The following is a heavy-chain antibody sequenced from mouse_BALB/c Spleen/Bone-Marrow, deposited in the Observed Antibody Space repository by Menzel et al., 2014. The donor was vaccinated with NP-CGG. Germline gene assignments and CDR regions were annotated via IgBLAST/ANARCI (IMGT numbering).Heavy chain of an antibody. Sequence: EVQLVESGGGLVKPGGSLKLSCAASGFTFSDYYMFWVRQTPEKRLEWVAYISNGGGSTYYPDTVKGRFTISRDNAKNTLYLQMSRLKSEDTAMYYCARQGYDVAMDYWGQGTSVAVSS. V-gene: IGHV5-12*01. J-gene: IGHJ4*01. CDR1: GFTFSDYY. D-gene: IGHD2-14*01. CDR3: ARQGYDVAMDY. CDR2: ISNGGGST.